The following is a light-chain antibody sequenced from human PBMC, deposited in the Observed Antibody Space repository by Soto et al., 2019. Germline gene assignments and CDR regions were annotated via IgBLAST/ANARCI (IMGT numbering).Light chain of an antibody. CDR2: AAS. Sequence: DIQMTQSPSSLSASLGDGVTITCRASQIISTYLNWYQQRPGKAPKLLIYAASSLQSGVPSRFTGSGSGTDFTLTISSLQPEDFATYYCQQSYTTPLTFGGGTKVDI. V-gene: IGKV1-39*01. CDR3: QQSYTTPLT. CDR1: QIISTY. J-gene: IGKJ4*01.